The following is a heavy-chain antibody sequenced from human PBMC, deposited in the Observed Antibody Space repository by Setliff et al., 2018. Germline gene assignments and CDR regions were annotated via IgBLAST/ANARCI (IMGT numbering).Heavy chain of an antibody. V-gene: IGHV3-23*01. Sequence: PGGSLRLSCTNSGFTFFSYTMNWVRQAPGKGLEWVSAITDDGGTTHDAGSVKGRFTIARDNSNSTLYLQMNSLRVEDTALYYCAKSSGSSSSTNLEYLGPGTLVTVSS. CDR3: AKSSGSSSSTNLEY. J-gene: IGHJ4*02. D-gene: IGHD6-6*01. CDR2: ITDDGGTT. CDR1: GFTFFSYT.